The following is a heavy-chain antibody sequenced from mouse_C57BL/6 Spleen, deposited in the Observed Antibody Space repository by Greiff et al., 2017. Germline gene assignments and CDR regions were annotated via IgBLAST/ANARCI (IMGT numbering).Heavy chain of an antibody. D-gene: IGHD2-5*01. Sequence: EVKLEESGPGLVKPSQSLSLTCSVTGYSITSGYYWNWIRQFPGNKLEWMGYISYDGSNNYNPSLKNRISITRDTSKNQFFLKLNSVTTEDTATYYCAREGGYYSNYGYAMDYWGQGTSVTVSS. J-gene: IGHJ4*01. V-gene: IGHV3-6*01. CDR1: GYSITSGYY. CDR2: ISYDGSN. CDR3: AREGGYYSNYGYAMDY.